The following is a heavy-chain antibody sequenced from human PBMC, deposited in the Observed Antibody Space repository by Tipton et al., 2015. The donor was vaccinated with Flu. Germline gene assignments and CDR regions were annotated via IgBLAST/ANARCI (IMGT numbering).Heavy chain of an antibody. V-gene: IGHV1-46*01. CDR1: GYTFSSYY. CDR3: ASAIHITRIQGAKLAYCMDV. Sequence: QLVQSGAEVKKPGASVKVSCKASGYTFSSYYVHWVRQAPGQGLEWMGTISPSGGATGNAQRFQGRVTMTRDTSTSTFYMDLSSLRYDDTAVYFWASAIHITRIQGAKLAYCMDVWGQGTTVTVSS. J-gene: IGHJ6*02. D-gene: IGHD1-26*01. CDR2: ISPSGGAT.